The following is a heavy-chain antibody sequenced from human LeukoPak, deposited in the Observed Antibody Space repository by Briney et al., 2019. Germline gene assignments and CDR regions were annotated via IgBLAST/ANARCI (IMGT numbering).Heavy chain of an antibody. J-gene: IGHJ6*03. CDR1: GFTFSSYW. V-gene: IGHV3-7*01. CDR3: ARDRHTMIGVLTLYYYYHMDV. Sequence: PGGSLRLSCAASGFTFSSYWMHWVRQAPGKGLEWVGNINQDGSEEFYQDSVKGRFIISRDNAKNSLYLQVNSLRAEDTAVYYCARDRHTMIGVLTLYYYYHMDVWGKGTTVTVSS. CDR2: INQDGSEE. D-gene: IGHD3-3*01.